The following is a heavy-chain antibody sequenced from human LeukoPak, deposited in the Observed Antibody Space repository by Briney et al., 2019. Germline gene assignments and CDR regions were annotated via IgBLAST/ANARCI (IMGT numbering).Heavy chain of an antibody. D-gene: IGHD3-10*01. V-gene: IGHV1-8*03. Sequence: GASVKVSCKASGYTFTSYDINWVRQATGQGLEWMGWMNPNSGNTGYAQKFQGRVTITRNTSISTAYMELSSLRSEDTAVYYCARSRRITMVRGVSYYFDYWGQGTLVTVSS. J-gene: IGHJ4*02. CDR2: MNPNSGNT. CDR3: ARSRRITMVRGVSYYFDY. CDR1: GYTFTSYD.